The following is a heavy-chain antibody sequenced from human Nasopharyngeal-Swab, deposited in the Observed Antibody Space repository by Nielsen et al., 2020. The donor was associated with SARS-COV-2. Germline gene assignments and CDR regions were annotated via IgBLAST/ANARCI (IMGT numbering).Heavy chain of an antibody. Sequence: SVKVSCKASGGTFSSYAISWVRQAPGQGLEWMGGIIPIFGTANCAQKFQGRVTITADESTSTAYMELSSLRSEDTAVYYCASNSGCSSTSCPIDRLVYGMDVWGQGTTVTVSS. CDR2: IIPIFGTA. J-gene: IGHJ6*02. V-gene: IGHV1-69*13. CDR1: GGTFSSYA. CDR3: ASNSGCSSTSCPIDRLVYGMDV. D-gene: IGHD2-2*01.